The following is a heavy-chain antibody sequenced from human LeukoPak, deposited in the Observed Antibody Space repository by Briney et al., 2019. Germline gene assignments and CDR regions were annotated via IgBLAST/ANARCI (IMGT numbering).Heavy chain of an antibody. CDR1: GGSFSGYY. CDR2: INHSGST. CDR3: ARGTMTTVTYYFDY. D-gene: IGHD4-17*01. J-gene: IGHJ4*02. Sequence: PSETLSLACAVYGGSFSGYYWSWIRQPPGKGLEWIGEINHSGSTNYNPSLKSRVTISVDTSKNQFSLKLSSVTAADTAVYYCARGTMTTVTYYFDYWGQGTLVTVSS. V-gene: IGHV4-34*01.